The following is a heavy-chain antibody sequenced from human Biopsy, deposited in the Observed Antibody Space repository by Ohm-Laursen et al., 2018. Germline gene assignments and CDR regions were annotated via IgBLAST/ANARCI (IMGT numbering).Heavy chain of an antibody. CDR1: GGSITADF. CDR2: RFHSGSP. V-gene: IGHV4-59*08. D-gene: IGHD3/OR15-3a*01. Sequence: PSDTLSLTCTVSGGSITADFWTWIRQTPGERLEWIGYRFHSGSPMYNPSLKSRVTISVDTSKSQFSLTLPSVTAADTAVYYCVRLNRRGNIIFFDYWGRGTLVTVSS. CDR3: VRLNRRGNIIFFDY. J-gene: IGHJ4*02.